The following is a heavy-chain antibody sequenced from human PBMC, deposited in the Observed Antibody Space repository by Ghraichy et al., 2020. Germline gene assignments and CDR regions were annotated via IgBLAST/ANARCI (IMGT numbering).Heavy chain of an antibody. V-gene: IGHV3-48*04. D-gene: IGHD2-2*01. CDR1: GFTLSSYS. Sequence: GESLNISCAGSGFTLSSYSMNWARQAPGKGLEWVSYISSSSSTIYYADSVKGRFTISRDNAKNSLFLQMSNLRAEDTAMYYCASRYCSDTSCNPENVDAFDIWGQGTMVTVSS. J-gene: IGHJ3*02. CDR2: ISSSSSTI. CDR3: ASRYCSDTSCNPENVDAFDI.